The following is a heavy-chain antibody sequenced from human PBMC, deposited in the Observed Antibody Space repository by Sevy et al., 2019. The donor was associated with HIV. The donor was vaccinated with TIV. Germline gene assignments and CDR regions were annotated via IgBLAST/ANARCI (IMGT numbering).Heavy chain of an antibody. CDR1: GGSFSGYY. CDR2: INHSGST. Sequence: SETLSLTCAVYGGSFSGYYWNWIRQSPGKGLEWIGEINHSGSTHYNPSPKSRVTISVDTSKNKFSLRLNSVTAADTDVYYCARAPPVVVVPGAPSWFDPWGQGTLVTVSS. J-gene: IGHJ5*02. D-gene: IGHD2-2*01. V-gene: IGHV4-34*01. CDR3: ARAPPVVVVPGAPSWFDP.